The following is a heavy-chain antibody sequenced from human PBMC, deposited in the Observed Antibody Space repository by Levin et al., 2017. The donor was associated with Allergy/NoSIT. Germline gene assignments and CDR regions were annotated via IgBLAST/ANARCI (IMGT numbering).Heavy chain of an antibody. CDR2: IKQDGTEK. J-gene: IGHJ3*02. CDR3: ARNWRSAFDT. V-gene: IGHV3-7*04. CDR1: GFTFSSYW. Sequence: GESLKISCEASGFTFSSYWMSWVRQAPGKGLEWVANIKQDGTEKFYVDSVKGRFTVSKDNARNSVFLLMSSLRVEDTAVYYCARNWRSAFDTWGQGTMVTVSS. D-gene: IGHD2-8*02.